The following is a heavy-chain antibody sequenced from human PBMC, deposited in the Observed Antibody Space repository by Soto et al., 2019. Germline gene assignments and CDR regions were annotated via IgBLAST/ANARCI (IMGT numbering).Heavy chain of an antibody. J-gene: IGHJ6*02. V-gene: IGHV1-8*02. Sequence: GASVKVSCKASGYDFTAYDINWVRQASGQGLEWMGWMNPINGATGSARRFQGRVSMPRNNATATAYLELTSLRSDDSAVYYCGRGPSPRAPAGGTPYYYAMDVWGQGTTVTVSS. CDR1: GYDFTAYD. CDR3: GRGPSPRAPAGGTPYYYAMDV. CDR2: MNPINGAT. D-gene: IGHD6-13*01.